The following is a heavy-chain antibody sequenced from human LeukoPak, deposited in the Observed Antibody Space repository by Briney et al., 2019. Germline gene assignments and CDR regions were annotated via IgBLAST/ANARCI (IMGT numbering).Heavy chain of an antibody. V-gene: IGHV3-73*01. Sequence: GPSLTPSSATTRLCISASAMQCIRHASAIRLDSFHRLKSTANSYETAYAASVKGRFTISRDDSKNTAYLQMNSLKTEDTAVYYCTRPENIVGATGYLNYMDVWGKGTTVTVSS. CDR2: LKSTANSYET. J-gene: IGHJ6*03. CDR1: RLCISASA. D-gene: IGHD1-26*01. CDR3: TRPENIVGATGYLNYMDV.